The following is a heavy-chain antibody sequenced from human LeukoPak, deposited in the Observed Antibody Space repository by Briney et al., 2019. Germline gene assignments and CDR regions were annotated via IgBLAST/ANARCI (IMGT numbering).Heavy chain of an antibody. CDR1: GGSFSSYA. J-gene: IGHJ4*02. V-gene: IGHV1-69*13. CDR2: ILPIVNTA. CDR3: ARLTIGDYGDREGGFDY. Sequence: SVKVSCKASGGSFSSYAISWVRQAPGQGLEWMGGILPIVNTADYAQKFQGRVTITADESTSTAYMDLSSLRSEDTAVYYCARLTIGDYGDREGGFDYWGQGTLVTVSS. D-gene: IGHD4-17*01.